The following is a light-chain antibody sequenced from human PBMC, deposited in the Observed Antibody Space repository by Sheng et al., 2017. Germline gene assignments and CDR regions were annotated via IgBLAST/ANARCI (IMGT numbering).Light chain of an antibody. Sequence: QTVVTQEPSLTVSPGGTVTLTCASSTGAVTSGYYPNWFQQKPGQVPRALIYSATNKYSWTPARFSGSLLGDKAALTLSTVQPEDEAEYYCLLYYGGAYVFGTGTKVTVL. V-gene: IGLV7-43*01. CDR3: LLYYGGAYV. CDR2: SAT. J-gene: IGLJ1*01. CDR1: TGAVTSGYY.